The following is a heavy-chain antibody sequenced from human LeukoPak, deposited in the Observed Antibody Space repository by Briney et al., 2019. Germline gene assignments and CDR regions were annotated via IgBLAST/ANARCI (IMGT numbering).Heavy chain of an antibody. D-gene: IGHD3-3*01. CDR2: IYPGDSDT. CDR3: ARHPPLDFWSGSNWFDP. V-gene: IGHV5-51*01. J-gene: IGHJ5*02. Sequence: GESLKISCKGSGYSFTSYWIGWVRQMPGKGLEWMGIIYPGDSDTRYSPSLQGQVTISADKSISTAYLQWSSLKASDTAMYYCARHPPLDFWSGSNWFDPWGQGTLVTVSS. CDR1: GYSFTSYW.